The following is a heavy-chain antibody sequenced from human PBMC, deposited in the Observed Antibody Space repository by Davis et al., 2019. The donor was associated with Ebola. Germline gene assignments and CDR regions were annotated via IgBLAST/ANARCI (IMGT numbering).Heavy chain of an antibody. D-gene: IGHD4-23*01. CDR2: ISATTGYI. CDR1: GFIFSSSS. V-gene: IGHV3-21*01. J-gene: IGHJ4*02. CDR3: ARTPEYHYGGTFDY. Sequence: PGGSLRLSCATSGFIFSSSSMNWVRQVPGTGLELVSSISATTGYIYYADSVKGRFTIPRDHSKHTLYLQMNSLRPEDTALYYCARTPEYHYGGTFDYWGLGTLVTVSS.